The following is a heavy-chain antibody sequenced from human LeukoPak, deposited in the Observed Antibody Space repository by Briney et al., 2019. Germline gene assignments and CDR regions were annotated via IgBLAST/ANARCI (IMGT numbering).Heavy chain of an antibody. D-gene: IGHD6-19*01. J-gene: IGHJ4*02. Sequence: SETLSLTCTVSGFSISSGHYWGWVRQPPGAGLEWIGSVYQSGTTYYNPSLKSRVTTSVDMSKNQFSLRLRPVTAADTAVFYCATTQHWLAFDYWGQGTLVTVSS. CDR3: ATTQHWLAFDY. CDR2: VYQSGTT. CDR1: GFSISSGHY. V-gene: IGHV4-38-2*02.